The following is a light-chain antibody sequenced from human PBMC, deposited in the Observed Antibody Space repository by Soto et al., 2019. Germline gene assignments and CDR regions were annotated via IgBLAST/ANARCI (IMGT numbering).Light chain of an antibody. CDR1: QSVRSN. V-gene: IGKV3-15*01. Sequence: ETVMTQSPATLSVSPGERATLSCRASQSVRSNLAWYQQKPGQAPRLLIYGASTRATGIPARFSGSGSGTEFTLTISSLQSEDFAVYYCQQYGSSPRISFGQGTRLEIK. CDR3: QQYGSSPRIS. CDR2: GAS. J-gene: IGKJ5*01.